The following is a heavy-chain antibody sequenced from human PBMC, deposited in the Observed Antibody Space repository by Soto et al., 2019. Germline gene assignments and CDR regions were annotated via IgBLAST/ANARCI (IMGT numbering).Heavy chain of an antibody. Sequence: QVQLVQSGAEVKKPGFSVKVSCKASRDTFSSFVINWVRQAPGQGLEWMGQFIPIFGTTNYTQKFQDRVTITADEPTNTAYLELSSLRPDDTAVYYCASGLLEWSFFELWGQGTLVTVSS. CDR2: FIPIFGTT. CDR1: RDTFSSFV. J-gene: IGHJ4*02. V-gene: IGHV1-69*01. CDR3: ASGLLEWSFFEL. D-gene: IGHD3-3*01.